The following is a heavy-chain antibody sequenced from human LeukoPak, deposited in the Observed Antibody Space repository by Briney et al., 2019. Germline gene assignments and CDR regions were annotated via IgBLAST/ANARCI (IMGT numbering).Heavy chain of an antibody. CDR2: IYHSGST. V-gene: IGHV4-30-2*01. J-gene: IGHJ4*02. Sequence: SQTLSLTCTVSGGSISSGGYYWSWIRQPPGKGLEWIGYIYHSGSTYYNPSLKSRVTISVDRSKNQFSLKLSSVTAADTAVYYCARGPLVSCYSSWGQGTLVTVSS. CDR3: ARGPLVSCYSS. D-gene: IGHD2-15*01. CDR1: GGSISSGGYY.